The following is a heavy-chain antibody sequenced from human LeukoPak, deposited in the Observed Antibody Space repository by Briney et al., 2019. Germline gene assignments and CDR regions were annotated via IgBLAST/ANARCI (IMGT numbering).Heavy chain of an antibody. D-gene: IGHD1-26*01. Sequence: PSETLSLTCTVSGGSISSYYWSWIRQPPGKGLEWIGYIYYSGSTNYNPSLKSRVTMSVDTSKNQFSLKLSSVTAADTAVYYCARGWWGATQGAFDIWGQGTMVTVSS. V-gene: IGHV4-59*01. CDR3: ARGWWGATQGAFDI. CDR2: IYYSGST. J-gene: IGHJ3*02. CDR1: GGSISSYY.